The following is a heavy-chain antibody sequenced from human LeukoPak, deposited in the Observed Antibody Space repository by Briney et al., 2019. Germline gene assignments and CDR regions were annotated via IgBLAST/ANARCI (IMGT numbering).Heavy chain of an antibody. D-gene: IGHD1-26*01. CDR2: INSDGSST. CDR3: ASPYTVGPTSGAFDI. Sequence: PGGSLRLSCAAFGFIFSSYWMHWVRQAPGKGLVWVSRINSDGSSTYYADSVKGRFTISRDNSKNTLYLQMNSLRAEDTAVYYCASPYTVGPTSGAFDIWGQGTMVTVSS. J-gene: IGHJ3*02. V-gene: IGHV3-74*01. CDR1: GFIFSSYW.